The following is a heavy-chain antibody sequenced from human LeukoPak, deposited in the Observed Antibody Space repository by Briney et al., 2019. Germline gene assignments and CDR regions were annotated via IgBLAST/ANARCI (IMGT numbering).Heavy chain of an antibody. J-gene: IGHJ6*04. Sequence: GGSLRLSCSASGFTFYSYAMHWVRQAPGKGLEYVSAISSNGGSTYYADSVKGRFTISRDNSKNTLYLQMSSPRAEDTAVYYCVKGFGSNYYYNGMDAWGKGTTVTVSS. V-gene: IGHV3-64D*06. CDR2: ISSNGGST. CDR3: VKGFGSNYYYNGMDA. D-gene: IGHD6-13*01. CDR1: GFTFYSYA.